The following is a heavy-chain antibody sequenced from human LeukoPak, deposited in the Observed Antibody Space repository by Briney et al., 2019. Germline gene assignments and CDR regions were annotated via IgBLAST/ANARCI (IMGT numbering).Heavy chain of an antibody. D-gene: IGHD4-23*01. CDR1: GFTFSNYA. CDR2: ISGSIGST. V-gene: IGHV3-23*01. Sequence: PGGSLRLSCAASGFTFSNYAMSWVRQAPGKGLEWVSLISGSIGSTSYAGSVKGRFTISRDNSKNTLYLQMNSLRAEDTAVYYCAKDLRWEPVYWGQGTLVTVSS. CDR3: AKDLRWEPVY. J-gene: IGHJ4*02.